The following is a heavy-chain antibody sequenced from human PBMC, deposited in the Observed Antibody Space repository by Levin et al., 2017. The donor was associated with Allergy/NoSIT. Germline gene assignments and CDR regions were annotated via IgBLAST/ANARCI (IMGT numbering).Heavy chain of an antibody. CDR3: ARDLGPPQKGWQQLVRGLGIDY. D-gene: IGHD6-13*01. CDR1: GYTFTSYG. J-gene: IGHJ4*02. CDR2: ISAYNGNT. V-gene: IGHV1-18*01. Sequence: AASVKVSCKASGYTFTSYGISWVRQAPGQGLEWMGWISAYNGNTNYAQKLQGRVTMTTDTSTSTAYMELRSLRSDDTAVYYCARDLGPPQKGWQQLVRGLGIDYWGQGTLVTVSS.